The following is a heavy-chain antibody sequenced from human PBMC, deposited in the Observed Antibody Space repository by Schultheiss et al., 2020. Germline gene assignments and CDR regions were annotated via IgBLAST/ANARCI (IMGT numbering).Heavy chain of an antibody. J-gene: IGHJ5*02. D-gene: IGHD5-18*01. CDR1: GYTFTGYY. CDR2: IIPILGIA. Sequence: SVKVSCKASGYTFTGYYMHWVRQAPGQGLEWMGRIIPILGIANYAQKFQGRVTITADKSTSTAYMELSSLRSEDTAVYYCARGLSGAMVLSNWFDPWGQGTLVTVSA. CDR3: ARGLSGAMVLSNWFDP. V-gene: IGHV1-69*04.